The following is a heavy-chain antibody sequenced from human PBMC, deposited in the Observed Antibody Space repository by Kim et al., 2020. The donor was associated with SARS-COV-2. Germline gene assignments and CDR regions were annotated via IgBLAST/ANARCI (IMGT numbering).Heavy chain of an antibody. Sequence: GGSLRLSCAASGFTFSSYWMSWVRQAPGKGPEWVANIKQDGSEKYYVDSVKGRFTISRDNAKNSLYLQMNSLRAEDTAVYYCASSSSIWYGGQFDPWGQGTLVTVSS. V-gene: IGHV3-7*01. CDR2: IKQDGSEK. CDR1: GFTFSSYW. J-gene: IGHJ5*02. CDR3: ASSSSIWYGGQFDP. D-gene: IGHD6-13*01.